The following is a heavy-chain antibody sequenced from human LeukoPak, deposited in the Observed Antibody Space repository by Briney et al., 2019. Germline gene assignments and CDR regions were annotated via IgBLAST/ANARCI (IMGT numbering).Heavy chain of an antibody. D-gene: IGHD3-22*01. CDR3: AREMGSGYLGNWFDP. CDR1: GYTFTSYA. J-gene: IGHJ5*02. Sequence: SVKVSCKASGYTFTSYAMNWVRQAPAQGLEWMGWINTNTGNPTYAQGFTGRFVFSLDTSVSTAYLQISRLKAEDTAVYYCAREMGSGYLGNWFDPWGQGTPVTVSS. V-gene: IGHV7-4-1*02. CDR2: INTNTGNP.